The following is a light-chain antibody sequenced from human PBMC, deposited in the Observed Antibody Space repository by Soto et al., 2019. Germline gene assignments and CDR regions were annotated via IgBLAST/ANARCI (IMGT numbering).Light chain of an antibody. CDR3: QQYGSSSWT. V-gene: IGKV3-20*01. J-gene: IGKJ1*01. Sequence: EIVLTQSPASLSLSPGERAPLSCRASQSVDSHLVWYQQKPGQAPRLLIFGASSRATGIPDRFSGRGSGTDFTLTISSLDPEDFAVYYCQQYGSSSWTFGQGTKVDIK. CDR2: GAS. CDR1: QSVDSH.